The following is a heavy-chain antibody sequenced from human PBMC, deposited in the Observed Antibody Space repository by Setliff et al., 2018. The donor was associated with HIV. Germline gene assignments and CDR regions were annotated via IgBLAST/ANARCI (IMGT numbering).Heavy chain of an antibody. J-gene: IGHJ4*02. V-gene: IGHV4-38-2*01. CDR2: MYHTGST. Sequence: SETLSLTCPVSGYSISSGYYWGWIRQPPGKGLEWIGSMYHTGSTYYSPSLNSRFTISVDTSKNQFSLKLRSVTAADTAVYYCARQPLYNDYDWRSYYFDYWGQGSLVTVSS. D-gene: IGHD5-12*01. CDR3: ARQPLYNDYDWRSYYFDY. CDR1: GYSISSGYY.